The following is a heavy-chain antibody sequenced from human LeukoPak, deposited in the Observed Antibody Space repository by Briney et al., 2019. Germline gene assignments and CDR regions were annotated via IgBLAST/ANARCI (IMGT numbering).Heavy chain of an antibody. Sequence: GGSLRLSCAASGFTLNSYSMDWARQAPGKGLEWVSSISSSSDYVYYADSVKGRFTISRDNARNSMYLQMNSLRAEDTAVYYCARSSSPYDSSAFDYWGQGTLVTVSS. CDR3: ARSSSPYDSSAFDY. CDR2: ISSSSDYV. V-gene: IGHV3-21*01. CDR1: GFTLNSYS. J-gene: IGHJ4*02. D-gene: IGHD3-22*01.